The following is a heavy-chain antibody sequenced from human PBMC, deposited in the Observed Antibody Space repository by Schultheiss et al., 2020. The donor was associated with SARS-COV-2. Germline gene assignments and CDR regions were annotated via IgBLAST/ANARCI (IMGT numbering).Heavy chain of an antibody. CDR2: IYYSGST. Sequence: SETLSLTCTVSGGSVSSGSYSWSWIRQPPGKGLEWIGYIYYSGSTYYNPSLKSRVTISVDTSKNQFSLKLSSVTAADTAVYYCARNLRITIFGVVGAADYWGQGTLVTVSS. J-gene: IGHJ4*02. CDR3: ARNLRITIFGVVGAADY. CDR1: GGSVSSGSYS. D-gene: IGHD3-3*01. V-gene: IGHV4-30-2*05.